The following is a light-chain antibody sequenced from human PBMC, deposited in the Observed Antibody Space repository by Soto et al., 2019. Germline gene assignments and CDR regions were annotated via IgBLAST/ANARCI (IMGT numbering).Light chain of an antibody. J-gene: IGKJ1*01. CDR2: GAS. CDR1: QSLGNN. Sequence: EIVMTQSPATLTLSPGERATLSCRANQSLGNNIAWYQQKPGQAPRLLIYGASTGATGLPARFSGNGSGTEFTLSISSLQSEDFAVYYCLQYNKWPRTFGQGTKVDIK. V-gene: IGKV3-15*01. CDR3: LQYNKWPRT.